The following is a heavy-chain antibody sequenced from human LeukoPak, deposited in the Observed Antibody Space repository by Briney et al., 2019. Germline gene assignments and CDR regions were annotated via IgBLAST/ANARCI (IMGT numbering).Heavy chain of an antibody. V-gene: IGHV3-66*04. Sequence: PGGSLRLSCAASGFTVSSNYVSWVRQAPGKGLEWVSVIYSGGSTYYADSVKGRFTISRDNSKNTLYLQMNSLRAEDTAVYYCAKQRAYWYFDFRGRGTLGTVSS. CDR1: GFTVSSNY. CDR2: IYSGGST. J-gene: IGHJ2*01. CDR3: AKQRAYWYFDF.